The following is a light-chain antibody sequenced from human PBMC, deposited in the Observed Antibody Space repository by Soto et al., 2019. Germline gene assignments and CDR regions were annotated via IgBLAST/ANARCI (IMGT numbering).Light chain of an antibody. J-gene: IGKJ3*01. CDR2: KAS. CDR1: QSISSW. CDR3: QQSFT. V-gene: IGKV1-5*03. Sequence: DIQMTQSPSTLSASVGDRVTITCRASQSISSWLAWYQQKPGKAPKLLIYKASTLESGVPSRFSGSGSGTEFTITLSSLQPDDFATYYCQQSFTFGPGTKVDIQ.